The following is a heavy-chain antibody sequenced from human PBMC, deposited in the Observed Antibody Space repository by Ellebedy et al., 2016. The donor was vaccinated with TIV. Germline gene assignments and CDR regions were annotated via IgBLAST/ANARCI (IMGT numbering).Heavy chain of an antibody. CDR3: ARDSYGYSSGWFIA. V-gene: IGHV1-18*01. CDR1: GYIFTSYG. CDR2: ISGHNGKT. D-gene: IGHD6-19*01. J-gene: IGHJ5*02. Sequence: AASVKVSCKTSGYIFTSYGTTWVRQAPGQGLEWMGWISGHNGKTDYAQKFRGRVTMTTDTSTTTAYMELRSLRDYDPAVYYCARDSYGYSSGWFIAWGQGSLVSVSS.